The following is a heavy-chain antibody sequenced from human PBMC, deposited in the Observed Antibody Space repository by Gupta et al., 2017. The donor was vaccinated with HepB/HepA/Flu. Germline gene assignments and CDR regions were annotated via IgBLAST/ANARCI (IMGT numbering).Heavy chain of an antibody. V-gene: IGHV1-8*01. CDR3: TRGRGWLGAFDA. CDR2: MNPKSGNT. J-gene: IGHJ3*01. Sequence: QVQLVQSGAEVKKPGASVKVSCKATGYTFSTHDINWVRQATGQGLEWLAWMNPKSGNTGYAQKFQGRVTVTRNTSISTAYMELTSQRSGDTAVYYCTRGRGWLGAFDAWGQGTMVTV. D-gene: IGHD6-19*01. CDR1: GYTFSTHD.